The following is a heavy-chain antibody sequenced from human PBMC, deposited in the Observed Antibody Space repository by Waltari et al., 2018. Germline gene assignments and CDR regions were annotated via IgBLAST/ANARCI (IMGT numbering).Heavy chain of an antibody. Sequence: QVQLVQSGAEVKKPGASVKVSCKTSGYTFATYYVFWVRQAPGQGLEWMGIINPGYDTTTYAQKFQGRVTMTRDTSTSTVYLELSSLTSEDTAVYYCARGFTAMVWNYWGQGTLVTVSS. V-gene: IGHV1-46*01. CDR3: ARGFTAMVWNY. J-gene: IGHJ4*02. CDR2: INPGYDTT. D-gene: IGHD5-18*01. CDR1: GYTFATYY.